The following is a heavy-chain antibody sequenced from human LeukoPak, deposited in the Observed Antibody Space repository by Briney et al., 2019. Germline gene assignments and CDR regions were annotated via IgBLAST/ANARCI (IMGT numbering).Heavy chain of an antibody. CDR2: INHSGST. CDR3: ARLPYYYDSSGYYHFSFDY. V-gene: IGHV4-34*01. D-gene: IGHD3-22*01. Sequence: SETLRLTCAVYGGSFSGYYWSWIRQPPGKGLEWIGEINHSGSTNYNPSLKSRVTISVDTSKNQFSLKLSSVTAADTAVYYCARLPYYYDSSGYYHFSFDYWGEGTPVSPSS. CDR1: GGSFSGYY. J-gene: IGHJ4*02.